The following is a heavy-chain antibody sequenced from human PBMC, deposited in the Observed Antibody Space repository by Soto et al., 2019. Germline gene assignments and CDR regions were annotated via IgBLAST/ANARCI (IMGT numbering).Heavy chain of an antibody. Sequence: QMQLQESGPGLVKPSETLSLTCTVSGGSISSSSYYWGWIRQPPGQGLEWLGTIYSLGNTYYNPPLKSRVTITVDKSKSQLFLKLSSVTATDTAVYYCARQIYDSSGYYYAYWGQGTLVTVSS. CDR1: GGSISSSSYY. D-gene: IGHD3-22*01. CDR2: IYSLGNT. V-gene: IGHV4-39*01. J-gene: IGHJ4*02. CDR3: ARQIYDSSGYYYAY.